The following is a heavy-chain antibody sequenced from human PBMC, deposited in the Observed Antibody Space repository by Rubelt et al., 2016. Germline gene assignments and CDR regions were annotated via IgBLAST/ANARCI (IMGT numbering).Heavy chain of an antibody. J-gene: IGHJ4*02. CDR3: ARDLMAMVRGVIIYYFDY. Sequence: YSGSTYYNPSLKSRVTISVDTSKNQFSLKLSSVTAADTAVYYCARDLMAMVRGVIIYYFDYWGQGPWSPSPQ. V-gene: IGHV4-39*07. CDR2: YSGST. D-gene: IGHD3-10*01.